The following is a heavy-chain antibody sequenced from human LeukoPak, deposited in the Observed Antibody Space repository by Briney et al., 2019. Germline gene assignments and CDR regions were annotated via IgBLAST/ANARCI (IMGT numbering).Heavy chain of an antibody. CDR3: ARAETTGLPGYYYYMDV. CDR1: GDSISSGSYY. Sequence: SETLSLTCTVSGDSISSGSYYWSWIRQPAGEGLEWIGRIYSSGRTHYSPSLKSRVTISVDTSKNQFSLKLSSVTAADTAVYYCARAETTGLPGYYYYMDVWGKGTTVTISS. J-gene: IGHJ6*03. D-gene: IGHD4-17*01. V-gene: IGHV4-61*02. CDR2: IYSSGRT.